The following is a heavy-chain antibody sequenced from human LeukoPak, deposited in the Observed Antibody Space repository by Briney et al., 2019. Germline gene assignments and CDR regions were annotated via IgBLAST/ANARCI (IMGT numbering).Heavy chain of an antibody. D-gene: IGHD3-9*01. V-gene: IGHV4-39*01. CDR1: GVSISSSSYY. CDR2: INYGGST. CDR3: ARQGPYDILTGYYGMDV. Sequence: SETLSLTCTVSGVSISSSSYYWGWIGQPPGQELDWIGSINYGGSTYYNPSLKSRVSISVDTSKNQFSLKLSSVTAADTAVYYCARQGPYDILTGYYGMDVWGQGTTVTVSS. J-gene: IGHJ6*02.